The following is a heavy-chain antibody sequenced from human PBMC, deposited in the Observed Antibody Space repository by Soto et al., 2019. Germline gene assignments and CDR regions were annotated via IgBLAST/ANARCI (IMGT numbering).Heavy chain of an antibody. CDR1: GGSISSGGYY. D-gene: IGHD6-6*01. CDR2: IYYSGST. Sequence: QVQLQESGPGLVKPSQTLSLTCTVSGGSISSGGYYWSWIRQHPGKGLEWIGYIYYSGSTYYNPSLKGRVTISVDTSKNQFSLKLSSVTAADTAVYYCARDRDSSSSGWFDPWGQGTLVTVSS. CDR3: ARDRDSSSSGWFDP. J-gene: IGHJ5*02. V-gene: IGHV4-31*03.